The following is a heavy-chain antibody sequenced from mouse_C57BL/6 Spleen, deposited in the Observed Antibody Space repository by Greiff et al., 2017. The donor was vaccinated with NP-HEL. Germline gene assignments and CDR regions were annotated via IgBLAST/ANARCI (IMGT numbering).Heavy chain of an antibody. CDR1: GYTFTSYW. Sequence: QVQLQQSGAELVKPGASVKLSCKASGYTFTSYWMQWVKQRPGQGLEWIGEIDPSDSYTNYNQKFKGKATLTVDKSSSTAYMQLSSLTSEDSAFYCGASLYWCFAVWGKGTTVTVSS. V-gene: IGHV1-50*01. CDR3: ASLYWCFAV. J-gene: IGHJ1*03. CDR2: IDPSDSYT.